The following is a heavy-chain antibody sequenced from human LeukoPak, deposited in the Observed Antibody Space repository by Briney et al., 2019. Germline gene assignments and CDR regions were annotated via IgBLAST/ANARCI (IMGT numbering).Heavy chain of an antibody. V-gene: IGHV4-39*07. CDR2: IYYSGST. D-gene: IGHD6-19*01. Sequence: PSETLSLTCTVSGGSISSSSYYWGWIRQPPGKGLEWIGSIYYSGSTYYNPSLKSRVTISVDTSKNQFSLKLSSVTAADTAVYYCASTAVAGTTYPFDYWGQGTLVTVSS. J-gene: IGHJ4*02. CDR3: ASTAVAGTTYPFDY. CDR1: GGSISSSSYY.